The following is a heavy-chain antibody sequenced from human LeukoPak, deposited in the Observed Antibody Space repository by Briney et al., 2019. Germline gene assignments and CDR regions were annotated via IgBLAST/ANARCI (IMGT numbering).Heavy chain of an antibody. CDR3: AIINHPDGRVY. V-gene: IGHV5-51*01. CDR2: IYAGNSDA. CDR1: GYPFTTSW. Sequence: GESPRISCQGFGYPFTTSWIGWVRQLPGTGLESTAIIYAGNSDAKYSPSFQGQVSISTDRSISTAYLHWSSLKASDTAIYYCAIINHPDGRVYWGQGTLVTVSS. J-gene: IGHJ4*02. D-gene: IGHD5-24*01.